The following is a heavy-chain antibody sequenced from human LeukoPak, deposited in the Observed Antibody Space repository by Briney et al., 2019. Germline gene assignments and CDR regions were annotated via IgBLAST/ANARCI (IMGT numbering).Heavy chain of an antibody. D-gene: IGHD5-18*01. CDR1: GGSISSYY. CDR2: IYYSGST. Sequence: SETLSLTCAVSGGSISSYYWSWIRQPPGKGLEWIGYIYYSGSTNYNPSLKSRVTISVDTSKNQFSLKLSSVTAADTAVYYCAINVDTAMVLGYWGQGTLVTVSS. V-gene: IGHV4-59*08. J-gene: IGHJ4*02. CDR3: AINVDTAMVLGY.